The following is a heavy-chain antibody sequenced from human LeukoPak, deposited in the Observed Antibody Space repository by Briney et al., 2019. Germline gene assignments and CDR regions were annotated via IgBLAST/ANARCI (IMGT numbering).Heavy chain of an antibody. Sequence: GGSLRLSCAASGFTVSSSYMNWVRQAPGKGLEWVSLNYGGGSTYYADSVKGRFTISRDNSKNTLYLQMNSLRAEDTAVYYCARRGDGGRSFDYWGQGTLVTVSS. CDR1: GFTVSSSY. CDR2: NYGGGST. J-gene: IGHJ4*02. V-gene: IGHV3-53*01. D-gene: IGHD4-23*01. CDR3: ARRGDGGRSFDY.